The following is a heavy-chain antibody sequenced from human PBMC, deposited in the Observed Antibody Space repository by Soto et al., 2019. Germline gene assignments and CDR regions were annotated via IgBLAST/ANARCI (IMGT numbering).Heavy chain of an antibody. D-gene: IGHD1-26*01. CDR3: ARAVGPFDY. CDR2: ISSSSSTV. V-gene: IGHV3-48*01. J-gene: IGHJ4*02. CDR1: GFTFSSYS. Sequence: GGSLRLSCAASGFTFSSYSMNWVRQAPGKGLEWVSYISSSSSTVYYADSVKGRFTISRDNSKNKLYLQMNSLRAEDTAVYYCARAVGPFDYWGQGTLVTVSS.